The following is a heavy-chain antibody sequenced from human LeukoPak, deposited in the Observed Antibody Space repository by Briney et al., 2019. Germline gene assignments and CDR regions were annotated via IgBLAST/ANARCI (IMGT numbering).Heavy chain of an antibody. CDR3: AKDLGNDWYYDTFDY. D-gene: IGHD6-19*01. Sequence: GRSLRLSCAASGFTFSSYGIHWVRQAPAKGLEWAAVISHDGSNKYYADSVKGRFTISRDNSKNTLYLQMNSLRAEDTAVYYCAKDLGNDWYYDTFDYWGQGTLVTVSS. J-gene: IGHJ4*02. CDR2: ISHDGSNK. CDR1: GFTFSSYG. V-gene: IGHV3-30*18.